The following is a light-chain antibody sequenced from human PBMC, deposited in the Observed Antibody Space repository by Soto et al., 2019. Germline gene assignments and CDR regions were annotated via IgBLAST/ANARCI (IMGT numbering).Light chain of an antibody. Sequence: DIQMTQSPSTLSASAGDRVTITCRASQSISSWLAWYQQKPGKAPKLLIYDASSLESGVPSRFSGSGSGTEFTLTISSLQPDDFASYYCQQYNSYRYTFGQGTKLEIK. CDR2: DAS. CDR3: QQYNSYRYT. V-gene: IGKV1-5*01. CDR1: QSISSW. J-gene: IGKJ2*01.